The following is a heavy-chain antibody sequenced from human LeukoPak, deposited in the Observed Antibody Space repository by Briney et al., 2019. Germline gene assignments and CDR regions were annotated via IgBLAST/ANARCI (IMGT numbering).Heavy chain of an antibody. CDR2: INPNSGGT. CDR1: VYTFTGYY. V-gene: IGHV1-2*02. D-gene: IGHD6-6*01. J-gene: IGHJ6*03. CDR3: ATLEYSSSSGHYYYYYMDV. Sequence: ASVTVSCTASVYTFTGYYMHWVRQAPGQGLEWMGWINPNSGGTNYAQKFQGRVTMTRDTSISTAYMELSRLRSDDTAVYYCATLEYSSSSGHYYYYYMDVWGKGTTVTVPS.